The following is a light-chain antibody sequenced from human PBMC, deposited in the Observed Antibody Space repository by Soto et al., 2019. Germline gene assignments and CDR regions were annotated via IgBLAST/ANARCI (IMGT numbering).Light chain of an antibody. Sequence: DIPLTQSPSFLSASVGDRVIITCRASQDISSYLAWYQQRPGKVPRFLTHAASTLQSGVPSRFSAARSGTTFTLTFSSLQPEDIATYYCQQLNRFPRTFGQGTKVEV. CDR3: QQLNRFPRT. CDR2: AAS. V-gene: IGKV1-9*01. J-gene: IGKJ1*01. CDR1: QDISSY.